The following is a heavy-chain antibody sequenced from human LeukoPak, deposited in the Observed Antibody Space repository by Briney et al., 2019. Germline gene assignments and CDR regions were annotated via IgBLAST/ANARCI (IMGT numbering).Heavy chain of an antibody. D-gene: IGHD5-24*01. CDR1: GFTFRNSA. CDR2: ISNSGDRT. Sequence: GGSLRLSCAASGFTFRNSASSWVRQAPGKGLEWVSTISNSGDRTLYADSVKGRFLISRDNSKNSQFLQMYNLRAEDTAVYFCAKVAGKDDFKDYHDFLGQGTLVTVSS. V-gene: IGHV3-23*01. J-gene: IGHJ4*02. CDR3: AKVAGKDDFKDYHDF.